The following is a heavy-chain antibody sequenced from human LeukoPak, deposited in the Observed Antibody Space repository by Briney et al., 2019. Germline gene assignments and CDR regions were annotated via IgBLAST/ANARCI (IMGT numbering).Heavy chain of an antibody. V-gene: IGHV3-48*03. CDR2: ISSSGSTI. Sequence: GGSLRLSCAASGFTFSSYEMNWVRQAPGKGLEWVSYISSSGSTIYYADSVKGRFTISRDNSKNTLYLQMNSLRAEDTAVYYCAKSGTRSSWSPRVKTYLDYWGQGTLVTVSS. CDR1: GFTFSSYE. CDR3: AKSGTRSSWSPRVKTYLDY. J-gene: IGHJ4*02. D-gene: IGHD6-13*01.